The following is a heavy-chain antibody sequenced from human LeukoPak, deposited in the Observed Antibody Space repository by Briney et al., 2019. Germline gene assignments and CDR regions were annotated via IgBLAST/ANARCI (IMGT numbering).Heavy chain of an antibody. Sequence: GRSLRLSCAASGFTFSSYGMHWVRQAPGKGLEWVAVISYDGSNKYYADSVKGRFTISRDNSENTLYLQMNSLRAEDTAVYYCAKDSSAPAATGGFAPWGQGTLVTVSS. D-gene: IGHD2-2*01. CDR3: AKDSSAPAATGGFAP. V-gene: IGHV3-30*18. CDR1: GFTFSSYG. J-gene: IGHJ5*02. CDR2: ISYDGSNK.